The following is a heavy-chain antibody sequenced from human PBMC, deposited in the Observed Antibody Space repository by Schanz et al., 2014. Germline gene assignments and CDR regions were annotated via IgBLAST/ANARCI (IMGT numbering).Heavy chain of an antibody. V-gene: IGHV3-9*01. CDR3: ARDKGGYYPFDY. J-gene: IGHJ4*02. D-gene: IGHD3-3*01. CDR1: GFTFA. CDR2: ISWNSGSV. Sequence: VQLVESGGGVVQPGGSLRLSCAASGFTFAMHWVRQAPGKGLEWVSSISWNSGSVAYADSVKGRFTISRDNAKNSLYLQMNSLRAEDTAVYYCARDKGGYYPFDYWGQGTLVTVSS.